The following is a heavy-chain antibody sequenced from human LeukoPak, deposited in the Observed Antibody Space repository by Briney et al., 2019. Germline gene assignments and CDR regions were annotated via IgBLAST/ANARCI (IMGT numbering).Heavy chain of an antibody. D-gene: IGHD2-2*01. CDR1: GYTFTSYG. J-gene: IGHJ4*02. Sequence: ASVKVSCKASGYTFTSYGISWVRQAPGQGLEWMGWISAYNGNTNYAQKLPGRVTMTTDTSTSTAYMELRSLRSDDTAVYYCARDLVVVVPAAMPLDYWGQGTLVTVSS. CDR2: ISAYNGNT. V-gene: IGHV1-18*01. CDR3: ARDLVVVVPAAMPLDY.